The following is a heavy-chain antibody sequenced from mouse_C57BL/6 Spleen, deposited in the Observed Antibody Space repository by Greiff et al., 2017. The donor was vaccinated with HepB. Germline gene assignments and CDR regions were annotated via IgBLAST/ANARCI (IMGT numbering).Heavy chain of an antibody. D-gene: IGHD2-1*01. V-gene: IGHV2-9-1*01. CDR1: GFSLTSYA. CDR3: ARNRGNYDYAMDY. Sequence: VKVVESGPGLVAPSQSLSITCTVSGFSLTSYAISWVRQPPGKGLEWLGVIWTGGGTNYNSALKSRLSISKDNSKSQVFLKMNSLQTDDTARYYCARNRGNYDYAMDYWGQGTSVTVSS. CDR2: IWTGGGT. J-gene: IGHJ4*01.